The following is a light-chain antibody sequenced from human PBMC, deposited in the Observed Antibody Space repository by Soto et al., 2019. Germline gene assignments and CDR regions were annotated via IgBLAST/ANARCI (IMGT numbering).Light chain of an antibody. CDR1: QSVSRF. V-gene: IGKV3-11*01. J-gene: IGKJ4*01. CDR2: DAS. Sequence: EIVLTQSPATLSLSPGERATLSCRASQSVSRFLAWYRHKPGQAPRLLIYDASNRATGIPARFSGSGSGTDFTLTISSLEPEDFAVYYCHQRYNWPPLTFGGGTKVEIK. CDR3: HQRYNWPPLT.